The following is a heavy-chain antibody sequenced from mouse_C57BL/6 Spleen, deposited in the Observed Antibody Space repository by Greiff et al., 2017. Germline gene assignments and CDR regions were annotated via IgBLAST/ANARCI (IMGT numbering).Heavy chain of an antibody. J-gene: IGHJ2*01. CDR3: AIGWDYGNFHFDY. CDR2: IHPSDSDT. D-gene: IGHD2-1*01. Sequence: VQLKQPGAELVKPGASVKVSCKASGYTFTSYWMHWVKQRPGQGLEWIGRIHPSDSDTNYNQKFKGKATLTVDKSSSTAYMQLSSLTSEDSAVYYCAIGWDYGNFHFDYWGQGTTLTVSS. CDR1: GYTFTSYW. V-gene: IGHV1-74*01.